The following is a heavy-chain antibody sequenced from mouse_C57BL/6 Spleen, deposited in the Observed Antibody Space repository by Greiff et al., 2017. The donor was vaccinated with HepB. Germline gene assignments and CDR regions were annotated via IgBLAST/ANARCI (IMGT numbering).Heavy chain of an antibody. CDR2: INPSSGYT. V-gene: IGHV1-7*01. J-gene: IGHJ4*01. CDR1: GYTFTSYW. D-gene: IGHD1-1*01. CDR3: ARGIYYCGSSSGVGAMDY. Sequence: QVQLKQSGAELAKPGASVKLSCKASGYTFTSYWMHWVKQRPGQGLEWIGYINPSSGYTKYNQKFKDKATLTADKSSSTAYMQLSSLTYEDSAVYYCARGIYYCGSSSGVGAMDYWGQGTSVTVSS.